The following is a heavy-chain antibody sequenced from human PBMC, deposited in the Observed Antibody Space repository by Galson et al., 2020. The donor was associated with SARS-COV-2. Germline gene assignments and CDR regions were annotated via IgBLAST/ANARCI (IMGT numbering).Heavy chain of an antibody. J-gene: IGHJ4*02. Sequence: GESLKISCVASGFTFSSHAMHWVRQAPGKGLEWVALILYDGSNKYYADSVKGRFTISRDNSKNALYLQMNSLRAEDTAVYYCAKDQNYDSSGYYYMGLVDYWGQGTLVTVSS. V-gene: IGHV3-30*18. CDR3: AKDQNYDSSGYYYMGLVDY. D-gene: IGHD3-22*01. CDR1: GFTFSSHA. CDR2: ILYDGSNK.